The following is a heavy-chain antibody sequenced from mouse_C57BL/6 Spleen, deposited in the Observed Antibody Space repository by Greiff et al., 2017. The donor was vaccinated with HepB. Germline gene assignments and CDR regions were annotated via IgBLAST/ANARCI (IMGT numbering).Heavy chain of an antibody. CDR2: INPSSGYT. CDR1: GYTFTSYT. V-gene: IGHV1-4*01. Sequence: VQLQQSGAELVRPGASVKMSCKASGYTFTSYTMHWVKQRPGQGLEWIGYINPSSGYTNYNQKFKDKATLTADKSSSTAYMQLSSLTSEDSAVYYCARATVVAFDYWGQGTTLTVSS. CDR3: ARATVVAFDY. D-gene: IGHD1-1*01. J-gene: IGHJ2*01.